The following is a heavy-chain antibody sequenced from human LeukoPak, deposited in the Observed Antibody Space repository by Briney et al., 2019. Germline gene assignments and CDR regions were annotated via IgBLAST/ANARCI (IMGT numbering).Heavy chain of an antibody. V-gene: IGHV3-23*01. Sequence: PGGSLRLSCAASGFTFSDYTMNWVRQAPGKGLEWVSSISTTVGNTYYADSVKGRFTISRDNSNNTLYLQMNSLTAEDTAVYYCTKRAEFGGFDPWGQGTLVTVSS. CDR3: TKRAEFGGFDP. D-gene: IGHD3-10*01. J-gene: IGHJ5*02. CDR2: ISTTVGNT. CDR1: GFTFSDYT.